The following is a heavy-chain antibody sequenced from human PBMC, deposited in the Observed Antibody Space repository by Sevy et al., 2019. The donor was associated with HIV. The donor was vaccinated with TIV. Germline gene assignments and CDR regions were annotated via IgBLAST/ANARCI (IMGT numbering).Heavy chain of an antibody. CDR3: ESSSADYYYGMDV. D-gene: IGHD3-10*01. V-gene: IGHV4-31*03. J-gene: IGHJ6*02. CDR1: GGSISSGGYY. Sequence: SETLSLTCTVSGGSISSGGYYWSWIRQHPGKGLEWIGYIYYSGSTYYNPSLKSRVTISVDTSKNQFSLKLSSVTAADTAVYYCESSSADYYYGMDVWGQGTTVTVSS. CDR2: IYYSGST.